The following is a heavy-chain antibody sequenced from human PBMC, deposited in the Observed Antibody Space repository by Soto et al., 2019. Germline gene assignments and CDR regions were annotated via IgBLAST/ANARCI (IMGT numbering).Heavy chain of an antibody. CDR2: IKDGGRT. V-gene: IGHV4-34*01. Sequence: QVQLQQWGAGLLKPSETLSLNCAVNGGSLSGYYWSWIRQPPGKGLEWIGEIKDGGRTNYSPSLKRRASISSDTSTNPFSLALYSVTAADTGVDYCARGQEGVVATHWDQGTLVTVSS. CDR3: ARGQEGVVATH. D-gene: IGHD5-12*01. J-gene: IGHJ4*02. CDR1: GGSLSGYY.